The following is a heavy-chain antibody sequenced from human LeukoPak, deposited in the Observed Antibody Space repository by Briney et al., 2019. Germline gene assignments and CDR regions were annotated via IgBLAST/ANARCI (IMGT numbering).Heavy chain of an antibody. J-gene: IGHJ3*02. CDR2: IYYSGST. Sequence: ASETLSLTCTVSGGSISSSSYYWGWIRQPPGKGREWIGSIYYSGSTAYNPSLKSRVTISVDTSKTPFSLKLRSVTAAETAVYYCASPSIAVAGQDAFDIWGQGTMVTVSS. V-gene: IGHV4-39*01. D-gene: IGHD6-19*01. CDR3: ASPSIAVAGQDAFDI. CDR1: GGSISSSSYY.